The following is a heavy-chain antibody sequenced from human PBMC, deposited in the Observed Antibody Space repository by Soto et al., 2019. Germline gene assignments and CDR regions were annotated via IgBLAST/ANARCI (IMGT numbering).Heavy chain of an antibody. V-gene: IGHV3-49*03. J-gene: IGHJ6*02. Sequence: PGGSLRLSCTASGFTFGDYAMSWFRQAPGKGLEWVGFIRSKAYGGTTEYAASVKGRFTISRDDSKSIAYLQMNSLKTEDTAVYYCFKWFGELLRGGSYYYGMDVWGQGTTVTVS. D-gene: IGHD3-10*01. CDR2: IRSKAYGGTT. CDR3: FKWFGELLRGGSYYYGMDV. CDR1: GFTFGDYA.